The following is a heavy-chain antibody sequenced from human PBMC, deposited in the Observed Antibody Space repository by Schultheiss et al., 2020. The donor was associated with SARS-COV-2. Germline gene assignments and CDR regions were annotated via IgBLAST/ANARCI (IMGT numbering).Heavy chain of an antibody. V-gene: IGHV3-48*03. CDR3: ARGRFRGVGATSAAY. Sequence: GGSLRLSCAASGFTFSSYGMHWVRQAPGKGLEWVSYISSSGSTIYYADSVKGRFTISRDNAKNSLYLQMNSLRAEDTAVYYCARGRFRGVGATSAAYWGQGTLVTVSS. CDR2: ISSSGSTI. D-gene: IGHD1-26*01. J-gene: IGHJ4*02. CDR1: GFTFSSYG.